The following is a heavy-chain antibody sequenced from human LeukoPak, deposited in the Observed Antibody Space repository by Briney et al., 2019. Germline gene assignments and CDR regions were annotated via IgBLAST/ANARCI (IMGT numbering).Heavy chain of an antibody. J-gene: IGHJ5*02. CDR2: INPNSGGT. CDR3: ARVLWRIRGFDP. Sequence: GASVTVSCKASGYTFTGYYMHWVRQAPGQGLEWMGWINPNSGGTNYAQKFQGRVTMTRDTSISTAYMELSRLRSDDTAVYYCARVLWRIRGFDPWGQGTLVTVSS. D-gene: IGHD3-10*01. V-gene: IGHV1-2*02. CDR1: GYTFTGYY.